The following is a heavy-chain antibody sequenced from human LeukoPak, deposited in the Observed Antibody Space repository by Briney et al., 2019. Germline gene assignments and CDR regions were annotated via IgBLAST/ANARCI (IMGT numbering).Heavy chain of an antibody. Sequence: GGSLRLSCAASGFPFSSYAVSWVRQAPGKGLEWVSAISGSGGSTYYADSVKGRFTISRDISKNTLYLQMNSLRAEDTAVYYCAKVRYCSSTSCSTIDIWGQGTMVTVSS. V-gene: IGHV3-23*01. CDR2: ISGSGGST. CDR1: GFPFSSYA. CDR3: AKVRYCSSTSCSTIDI. J-gene: IGHJ3*02. D-gene: IGHD2-2*01.